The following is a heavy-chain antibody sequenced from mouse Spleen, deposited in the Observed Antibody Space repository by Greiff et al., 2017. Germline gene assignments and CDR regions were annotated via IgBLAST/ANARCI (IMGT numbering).Heavy chain of an antibody. CDR2: INLFNGDT. V-gene: IGHV1-19*01. J-gene: IGHJ2*01. CDR1: EYTFTDYY. Sequence: EVQLQQSGPVLVEPGASMKMSCKTSEYTFTDYYINWVKQSHGKSLEWIGIINLFNGDTNYNQNFKDKATLTVDKSSRIAYLGLNSLTSEDSAVYYCARRDPHFDFWGQGTTLTVSS. CDR3: ARRDPHFDF. D-gene: IGHD3-3*01.